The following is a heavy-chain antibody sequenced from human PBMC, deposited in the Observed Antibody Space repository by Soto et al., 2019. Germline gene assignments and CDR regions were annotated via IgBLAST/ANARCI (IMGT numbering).Heavy chain of an antibody. V-gene: IGHV3-23*01. CDR1: GFTIGSSA. CDR2: VSGSGGST. CDR3: AKDPNYYDSSGYFDAFDI. D-gene: IGHD3-22*01. J-gene: IGHJ3*02. Sequence: GGSLRLSCAASGFTIGSSAMSWVRQAPGKGLEWVSGVSGSGGSTYYADSVKGRVTIARDNSKNTLYLQMNSLRAEDTAVYYCAKDPNYYDSSGYFDAFDIWGQGTMVTVSS.